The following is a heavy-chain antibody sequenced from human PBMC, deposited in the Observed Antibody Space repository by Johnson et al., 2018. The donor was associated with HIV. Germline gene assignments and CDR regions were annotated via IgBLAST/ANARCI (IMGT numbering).Heavy chain of an antibody. Sequence: QVQLVESGGGVVQPGRSLRLSCAASGFTFSSYGMHWVRQAPGKGLEWVAVISYDGSNKYYADSVKGRFTISRDNSKNTLYLQMNSLRAEDTAVYYCARDSNRYAFDIWGQGTMVTVSS. CDR3: ARDSNRYAFDI. D-gene: IGHD2-8*01. CDR2: ISYDGSNK. CDR1: GFTFSSYG. J-gene: IGHJ3*02. V-gene: IGHV3-30*03.